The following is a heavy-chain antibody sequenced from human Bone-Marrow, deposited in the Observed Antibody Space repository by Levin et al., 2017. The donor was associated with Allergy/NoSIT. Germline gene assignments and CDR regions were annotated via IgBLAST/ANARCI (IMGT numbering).Heavy chain of an antibody. CDR3: AHGGHDYGDYGGVISWHH. V-gene: IGHV2-5*02. Sequence: GSGPTLVKPTQTLTLTCTFSGFSLTTSGEAVGWIRQSPGKALEWLALIYWDDDKRYSPSLKSRLSITKDTSRNQVVLTMTNMDRVDTATYYCAHGGHDYGDYGGVISWHHWGQGTLVTVSS. CDR1: GFSLTTSGEA. D-gene: IGHD4-17*01. J-gene: IGHJ5*02. CDR2: IYWDDDK.